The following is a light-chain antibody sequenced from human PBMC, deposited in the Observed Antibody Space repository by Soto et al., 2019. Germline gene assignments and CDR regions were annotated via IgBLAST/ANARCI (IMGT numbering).Light chain of an antibody. CDR1: QSVSSN. CDR3: QQYNNWPYT. V-gene: IGKV3-15*01. CDR2: GAS. J-gene: IGKJ2*01. Sequence: EIVMTQSPATLSVSPEERAALSCRASQSVSSNFAWYQQKPGQAPRLLIYGASTRATGIPARFSGSGSGTEFTLSISSLQSEDFAVYYYQQYNNWPYTFGQGTKLEIK.